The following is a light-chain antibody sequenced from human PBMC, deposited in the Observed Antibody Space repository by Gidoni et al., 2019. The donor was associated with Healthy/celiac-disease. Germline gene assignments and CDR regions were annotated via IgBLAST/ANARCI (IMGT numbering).Light chain of an antibody. J-gene: IGKJ3*01. CDR3: QQRSNWPPFFT. Sequence: EIVLTQSPATLSLFPGERATLSCRASQSVSSYLAWYRQKPGQAPRLLIYDASNRATGIPARFSGSGSGTDFTLTISSLEPEDFAVYYCQQRSNWPPFFTFGPGTKVDIK. CDR2: DAS. CDR1: QSVSSY. V-gene: IGKV3-11*01.